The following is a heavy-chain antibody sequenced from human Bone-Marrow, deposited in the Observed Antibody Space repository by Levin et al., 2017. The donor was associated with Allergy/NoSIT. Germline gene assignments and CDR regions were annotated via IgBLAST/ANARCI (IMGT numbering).Heavy chain of an antibody. CDR3: ARGSSVKNQLVPEAY. V-gene: IGHV1-2*02. CDR1: GYTFTAYY. D-gene: IGHD6-13*01. CDR2: INPNSGGT. J-gene: IGHJ4*02. Sequence: PGGSLRLSCKPSGYTFTAYYMHWVRQAPGQGLEWMGWINPNSGGTNYAEKFQGRVTMTRDTSISTAYMVLSRLKSDDTAVYYCARGSSVKNQLVPEAYWGQGTLVTVSS.